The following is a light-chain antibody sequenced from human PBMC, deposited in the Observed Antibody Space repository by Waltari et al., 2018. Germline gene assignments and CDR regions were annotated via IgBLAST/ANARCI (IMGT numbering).Light chain of an antibody. CDR2: EVS. CDR3: SSHTSSVPPV. J-gene: IGLJ1*01. CDR1: STDVGGYGY. V-gene: IGLV2-14*01. Sequence: QSALTQPASVSVSPGQSITISCTGTSTDVGGYGYVSWYQQFPGKAPKLIIYEVSYRPSGISTRVSGSKSGNTASLTISGLQAEDEADYYCSSHTSSVPPVFGTGTRVTVV.